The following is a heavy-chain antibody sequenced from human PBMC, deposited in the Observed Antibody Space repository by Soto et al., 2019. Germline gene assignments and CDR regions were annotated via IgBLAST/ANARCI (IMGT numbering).Heavy chain of an antibody. CDR2: INGDGSST. D-gene: IGHD6-13*01. Sequence: GSLRLYCVSSRFTFSYYWMHWFRQDPGKGLEWVSRINGDGSSTSHADSVKGRFSISRDNAKNMVYLQMNSLGVEDTAVYYCARDSAGSTWPPPFDYWGRRNLVTGSS. J-gene: IGHJ4*03. CDR1: RFTFSYYW. CDR3: ARDSAGSTWPPPFDY. V-gene: IGHV3-74*01.